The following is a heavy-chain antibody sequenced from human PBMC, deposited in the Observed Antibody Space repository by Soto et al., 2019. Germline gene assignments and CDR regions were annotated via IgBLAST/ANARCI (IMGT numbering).Heavy chain of an antibody. CDR1: GFTFSNFG. CDR3: ARDPGQDEAMDY. V-gene: IGHV3-33*01. J-gene: IGHJ4*02. Sequence: QVQVVESGGGVVQPGRSLKLSCAASGFTFSNFGMHWVRQAPGKGLEWVAVIWHDGKEKYYADSAKGRSTISRDNSKNTLYLKMNSLRAEDTAVYYCARDPGQDEAMDYWGQGTLVTVSS. CDR2: IWHDGKEK.